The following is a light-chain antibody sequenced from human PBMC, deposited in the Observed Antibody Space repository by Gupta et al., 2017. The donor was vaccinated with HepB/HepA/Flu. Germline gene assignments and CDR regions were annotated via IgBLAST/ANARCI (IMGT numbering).Light chain of an antibody. V-gene: IGKV1-33*01. J-gene: IGKJ2*01. CDR3: QQYDSFPYT. Sequence: DIHMTQSPSSLSASVGDRVTITCQASQDIKNYLNWYQQKPGEAPKLLIYDVSNLERGVPSKFSGSKSGTHFAFTINTLQPDDIGTYFCQQYDSFPYTFGQGTKLEIK. CDR1: QDIKNY. CDR2: DVS.